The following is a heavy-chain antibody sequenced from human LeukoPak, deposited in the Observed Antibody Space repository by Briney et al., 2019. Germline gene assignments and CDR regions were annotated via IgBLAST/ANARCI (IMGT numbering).Heavy chain of an antibody. CDR3: ARGTIFGVAFDY. Sequence: SETLSLTCAVYGGSFSGYYWSWIRQPPGKGLEWIGEINHSGSTNYNPSLKSRVTISVDTSKNQFSLKLSSVIAADTAVYYCARGTIFGVAFDYWGQGTLVTVSS. D-gene: IGHD3-3*01. CDR2: INHSGST. CDR1: GGSFSGYY. J-gene: IGHJ4*02. V-gene: IGHV4-34*01.